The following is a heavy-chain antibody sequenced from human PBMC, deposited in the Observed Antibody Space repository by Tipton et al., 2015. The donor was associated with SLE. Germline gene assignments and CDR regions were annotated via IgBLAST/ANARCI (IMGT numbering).Heavy chain of an antibody. D-gene: IGHD3-22*01. Sequence: QSGAEVKKPGSSVKVSRKAAGGTFSGYTVTWVRQAPGQGLECMGGIIPISGTAVYAEKFQGRVTITTDESTSTVYMELSSLRSEDTAVFYCARGDNYYDSSGNMDSAEYFQHWGQGTLVTVSS. CDR2: IIPISGTA. CDR3: ARGDNYYDSSGNMDSAEYFQH. V-gene: IGHV1-69*05. CDR1: GGTFSGYT. J-gene: IGHJ1*01.